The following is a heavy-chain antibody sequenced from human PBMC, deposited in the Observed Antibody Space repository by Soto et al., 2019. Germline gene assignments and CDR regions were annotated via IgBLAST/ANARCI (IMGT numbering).Heavy chain of an antibody. CDR1: GGTFSSFT. V-gene: IGHV1-69*13. J-gene: IGHJ3*01. CDR3: AAQPYYYDSSGYYSTHSHAFDV. CDR2: IIPVFGTV. D-gene: IGHD3-22*01. Sequence: ASVKVSCKASGGTFSSFTISWVRQAPGQGLEWMGGIIPVFGTVNYAQKFQGRVTITADESTSTAYMELRSLRSEDTAVYYCAAQPYYYDSSGYYSTHSHAFDVWGQGTMVTVS.